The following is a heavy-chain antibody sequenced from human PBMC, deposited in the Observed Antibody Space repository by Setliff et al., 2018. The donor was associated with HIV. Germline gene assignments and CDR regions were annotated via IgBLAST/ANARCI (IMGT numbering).Heavy chain of an antibody. CDR1: GGSISSGGYY. CDR2: IYYSGST. J-gene: IGHJ6*03. V-gene: IGHV4-31*03. Sequence: PSETLSLTCTVSGGSISSGGYYWSWIRQHPGKGLEWIGYIYYSGSTYYSPSLKSRVTMSVDTSKNQFSLKLSSVTAADTAVYYCARAPEADYYYYMDVWGKGTTVTVSS. CDR3: ARAPEADYYYYMDV.